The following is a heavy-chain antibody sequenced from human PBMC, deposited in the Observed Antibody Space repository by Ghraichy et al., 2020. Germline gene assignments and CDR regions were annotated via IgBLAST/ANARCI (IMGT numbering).Heavy chain of an antibody. J-gene: IGHJ5*02. CDR1: GFTFSSYS. CDR2: ISSSSSYI. V-gene: IGHV3-21*01. D-gene: IGHD3-10*01. CDR3: ARNGEQGVIRFDP. Sequence: GGSLRLSCAASGFTFSSYSMNWVRQAPGKGLEWVSSISSSSSYIYYADSVKGRFTISRDNAKNSLYLQMNSLRAEDTAVYYCARNGEQGVIRFDPWGQGTLVTVSS.